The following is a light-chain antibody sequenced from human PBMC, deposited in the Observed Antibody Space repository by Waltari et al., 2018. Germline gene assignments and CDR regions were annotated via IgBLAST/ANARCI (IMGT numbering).Light chain of an antibody. CDR3: QQYKNWPPLT. J-gene: IGKJ4*01. Sequence: EIVMTQSPAVLSVSPGQRATLSCRARETVTRHLAWYQQKPGQAPRLLIYDVSTRAAGIPARFSGSGSETEFTLTVTSLQSEDCAVYYCQQYKNWPPLTFGGGTKVEIK. CDR2: DVS. V-gene: IGKV3D-15*01. CDR1: ETVTRH.